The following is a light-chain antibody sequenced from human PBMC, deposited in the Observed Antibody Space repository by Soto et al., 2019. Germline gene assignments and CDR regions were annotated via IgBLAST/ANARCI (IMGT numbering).Light chain of an antibody. CDR2: DAS. V-gene: IGKV3-11*01. CDR1: QSVSSY. CDR3: HQYKNWPRGT. Sequence: EIVLTHSPATLSLSPWERATLSCRASQSVSSYLAWYQQKPGQAPRLLIYDASNRATGIPARFSGSGSGTDFTLTINSLEPEDFAIYYCHQYKNWPRGTFGQVTKVDIK. J-gene: IGKJ1*01.